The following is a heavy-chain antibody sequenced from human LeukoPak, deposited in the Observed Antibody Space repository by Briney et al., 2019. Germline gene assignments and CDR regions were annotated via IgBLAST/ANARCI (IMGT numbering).Heavy chain of an antibody. CDR1: GFTFSNYS. V-gene: IGHV3-21*01. CDR3: AKPHFDY. Sequence: SGGSLRLSCAASGFTFSNYSMSWVRQAPGKGLEWVSSISSTGNYIYYADSVKGRFTISRDNAKNSLYLQMNSLRPEDTAVYYCAKPHFDYWGQGTLVTVSS. CDR2: ISSTGNYI. J-gene: IGHJ4*02.